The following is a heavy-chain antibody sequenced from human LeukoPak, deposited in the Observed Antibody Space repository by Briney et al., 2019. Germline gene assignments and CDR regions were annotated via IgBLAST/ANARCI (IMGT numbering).Heavy chain of an antibody. CDR3: ARLGHSSGWPFITYHHYYMDV. CDR1: GGSLSSSSYY. J-gene: IGHJ6*03. V-gene: IGHV4-39*07. Sequence: SETLSLTCTVSGGSLSSSSYYWGWLRQPPGKGLEWIGSIYYSGSTYYNPSLKSRVTISVDTSKNQFSLKLSSVTTADTAVYYCARLGHSSGWPFITYHHYYMDVWGKGTTVTISS. CDR2: IYYSGST. D-gene: IGHD6-19*01.